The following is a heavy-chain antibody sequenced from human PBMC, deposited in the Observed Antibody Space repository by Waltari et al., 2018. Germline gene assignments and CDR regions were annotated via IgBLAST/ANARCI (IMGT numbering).Heavy chain of an antibody. CDR3: ARSRRPYDFSSSDY. V-gene: IGHV4-59*01. Sequence: QVQLQESGPGLVKPSETLSLTCTVSGGSISSYYWSWIRQPPGKGLEWIGYIYYSGSTNYNPSLKSRVTISVDTSKNQFSLKLSSVTAADTAVYYCARSRRPYDFSSSDYWGQGTLVTVSS. CDR2: IYYSGST. J-gene: IGHJ4*02. CDR1: GGSISSYY. D-gene: IGHD3-3*01.